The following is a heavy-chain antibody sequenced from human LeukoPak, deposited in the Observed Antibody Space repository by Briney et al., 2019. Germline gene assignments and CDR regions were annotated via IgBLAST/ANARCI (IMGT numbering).Heavy chain of an antibody. CDR2: IWYDGSNK. J-gene: IGHJ5*02. CDR3: AREIYSGYEGNWLDP. D-gene: IGHD5-12*01. CDR1: GFTFSSYG. V-gene: IGHV3-33*01. Sequence: GGSLRLSCAASGFTFSSYGMHWVRQALGKGLEWVAVIWYDGSNKYYADSVKGRFTISRDNSKNTLYLQMNSLRAEDTAVYYCAREIYSGYEGNWLDPWGQGTLVTVSS.